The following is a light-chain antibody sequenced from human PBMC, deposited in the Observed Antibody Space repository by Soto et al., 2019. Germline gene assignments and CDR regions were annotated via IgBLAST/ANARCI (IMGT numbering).Light chain of an antibody. V-gene: IGKV3-20*01. J-gene: IGKJ1*01. CDR3: QQFGRSPPSWT. CDR2: DAS. Sequence: EIVLTQSPGTLSLSPGERATLSCRASQSVSSSYLAWYQQKPGQPPRLLIFDASSRATGIPYRFSGSESGTDFTLTISSLEPEDFAVYYCQQFGRSPPSWTFGQGTKVEIK. CDR1: QSVSSSY.